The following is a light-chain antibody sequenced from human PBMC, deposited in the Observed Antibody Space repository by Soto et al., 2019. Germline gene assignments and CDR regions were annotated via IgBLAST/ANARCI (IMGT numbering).Light chain of an antibody. CDR3: LQGTHWPWT. Sequence: DVVMTQSPLFLPVTLGQPASISCGSSQSLIHSDGNTYLSWFQQRPGQSPRRLIYEVSDRDSGVPDRFTGSGSGTDFTLKISRVEAEDVGVYYCLQGTHWPWTFGQGTEVEIK. CDR1: QSLIHSDGNTY. J-gene: IGKJ1*01. V-gene: IGKV2-30*02. CDR2: EVS.